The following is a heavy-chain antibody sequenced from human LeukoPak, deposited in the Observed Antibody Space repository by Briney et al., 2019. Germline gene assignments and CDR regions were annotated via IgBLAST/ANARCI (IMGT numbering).Heavy chain of an antibody. V-gene: IGHV3-11*01. Sequence: GGSLRLSCAASGFTFSDYYMSWIRQASGKGLEWVSYISSSGSTIYYADSVKGRFTISRDNAKNSLYLQMNSLRAEDTAVYYCARDRLGYSSSWYSSYYYYGMDVWGQGTTVTVSS. J-gene: IGHJ6*02. CDR2: ISSSGSTI. CDR3: ARDRLGYSSSWYSSYYYYGMDV. CDR1: GFTFSDYY. D-gene: IGHD6-13*01.